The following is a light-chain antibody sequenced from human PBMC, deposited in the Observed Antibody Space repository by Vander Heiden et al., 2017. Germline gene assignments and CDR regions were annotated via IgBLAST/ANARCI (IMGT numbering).Light chain of an antibody. CDR3: QSYDSSLSGSVV. Sequence: QSVLTQPPSVSGAPGQSVPISCTGSSSNIGAGYDVHWYQQLPGTAPKLLIYGNSNRPSGVTDRFSGSKSGTSASLAITGLQAEDEADYYCQSYDSSLSGSVVFGGGTKLTVL. V-gene: IGLV1-40*01. CDR1: SSNIGAGYD. J-gene: IGLJ2*01. CDR2: GNS.